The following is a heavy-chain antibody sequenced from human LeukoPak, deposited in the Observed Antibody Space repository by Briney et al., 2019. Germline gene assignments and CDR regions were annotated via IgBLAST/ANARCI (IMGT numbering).Heavy chain of an antibody. J-gene: IGHJ1*01. CDR2: ISYDGSNK. CDR1: GFTFSIYA. CDR3: ARDRPGVWGSYRLFQH. D-gene: IGHD3-16*02. Sequence: PGRSLRLSCAASGFTFSIYAMHWVRQAPGKGLEWVAVISYDGSNKYYADSVKGRFTISRDNSKNTLYLQMNSLRAEDTAVYYCARDRPGVWGSYRLFQHWGQGTLVTVSS. V-gene: IGHV3-30-3*01.